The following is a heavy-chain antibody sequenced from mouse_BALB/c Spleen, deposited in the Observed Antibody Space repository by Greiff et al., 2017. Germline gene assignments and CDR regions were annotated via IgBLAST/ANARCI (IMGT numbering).Heavy chain of an antibody. CDR1: GFNIKDYY. V-gene: IGHV14-1*02. CDR3: ALYYGSFFDY. CDR2: IDPENGNT. J-gene: IGHJ2*01. Sequence: DVQLQESGAELVRPGALVKLSCKASGFNIKDYYMHWVKQRPEQGLEWIGWIDPENGNTIYDPKFQGKASITADTSSNTAYLQLSSLTSEDTAVYYCALYYGSFFDYWGQGTTLTVSS. D-gene: IGHD1-1*01.